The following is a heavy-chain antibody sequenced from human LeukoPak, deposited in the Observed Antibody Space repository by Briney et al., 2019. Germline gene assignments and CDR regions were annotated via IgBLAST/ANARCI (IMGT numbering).Heavy chain of an antibody. Sequence: SVKVSCKASGGTFSSYAISWVRQAPGQGLEWMGRIIPILGIANYARKFQGRVTITADKSTSTAYMELSSLRSEDTAVYYCARSDYCTNGVCYTPFDYWGQGTLVTVSS. CDR1: GGTFSSYA. CDR2: IIPILGIA. D-gene: IGHD2-8*01. J-gene: IGHJ4*02. CDR3: ARSDYCTNGVCYTPFDY. V-gene: IGHV1-69*04.